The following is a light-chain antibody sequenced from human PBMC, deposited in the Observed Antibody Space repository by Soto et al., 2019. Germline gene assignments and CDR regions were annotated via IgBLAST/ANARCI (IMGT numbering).Light chain of an antibody. Sequence: EIVMTQSPATLSVSPRERATLSCGASQSVSSNLAWYQQKPGQAPRLLIYGASTRATGIPARFSGSGSGTEFTLTISSLQSEDFAVHYCQQYNNWPPWTFGQGTKVEIK. CDR3: QQYNNWPPWT. CDR2: GAS. V-gene: IGKV3-15*01. CDR1: QSVSSN. J-gene: IGKJ1*01.